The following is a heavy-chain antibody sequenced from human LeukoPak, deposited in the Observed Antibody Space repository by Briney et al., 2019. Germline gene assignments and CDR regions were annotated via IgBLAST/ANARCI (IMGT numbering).Heavy chain of an antibody. CDR1: GFTFSSYS. CDR2: ISSSSSTI. D-gene: IGHD3-3*01. V-gene: IGHV3-48*01. CDR3: ARDRALRFLEWPKDAFDI. Sequence: PGGSLRLSCAASGFTFSSYSMNWVRQAPGKGLEWVSYISSSSSTIYYADSVKGRFTISRDNAKNSLYLQLNSLRAEDTAVYYCARDRALRFLEWPKDAFDIWGQGTMVTVSS. J-gene: IGHJ3*02.